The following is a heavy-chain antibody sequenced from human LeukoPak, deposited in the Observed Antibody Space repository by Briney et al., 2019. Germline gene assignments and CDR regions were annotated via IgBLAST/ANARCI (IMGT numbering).Heavy chain of an antibody. CDR2: ISSSSSYI. J-gene: IGHJ4*02. D-gene: IGHD2/OR15-2a*01. Sequence: GGSLRLSCAAPGFTFSSYSMNWVRQAPGKGLEWVSSISSSSSYIYYADSVKGRFTISRDNAKNSLYLQMNSLRAEDTAVYYCARGFLVLHDIDYWGQGTLVTVSS. CDR1: GFTFSSYS. CDR3: ARGFLVLHDIDY. V-gene: IGHV3-21*01.